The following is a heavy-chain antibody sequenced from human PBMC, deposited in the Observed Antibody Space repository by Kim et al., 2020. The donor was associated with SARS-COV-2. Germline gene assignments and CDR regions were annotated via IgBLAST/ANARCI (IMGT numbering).Heavy chain of an antibody. CDR2: INADSGGT. CDR3: ARGMPERWLQLGDY. CDR1: GYTFSDYY. J-gene: IGHJ4*02. D-gene: IGHD4-4*01. Sequence: ALVKVSCKSSGYTFSDYYMHWVRQAPGQGLEWMGRINADSGGTNYAQKFQGRVTLTRDTSNSTVYMALSSLRYDDTAVYFCARGMPERWLQLGDYWGQGT. V-gene: IGHV1-2*02.